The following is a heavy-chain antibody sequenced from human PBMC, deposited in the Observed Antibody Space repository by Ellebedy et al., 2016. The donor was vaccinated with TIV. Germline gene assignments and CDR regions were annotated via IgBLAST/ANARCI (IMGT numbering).Heavy chain of an antibody. Sequence: PGGSLRLSCAASGFTFSSYAMSWVRQAPGKGLERVSTISGRGGSPYSAGSVKGLFTVSRDTSKNTLYRRVNSLRAEDTAVYYCAKDFIYGDYADFWGQGTLVTVSS. CDR3: AKDFIYGDYADF. J-gene: IGHJ4*02. V-gene: IGHV3-23*01. D-gene: IGHD4-17*01. CDR2: ISGRGGSP. CDR1: GFTFSSYA.